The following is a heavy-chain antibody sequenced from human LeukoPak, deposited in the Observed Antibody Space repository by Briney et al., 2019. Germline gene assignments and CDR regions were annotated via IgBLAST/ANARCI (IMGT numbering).Heavy chain of an antibody. V-gene: IGHV4-38-2*02. CDR1: GYSISSGYY. CDR3: ARVAAGIGFFQH. D-gene: IGHD6-13*01. J-gene: IGHJ1*01. Sequence: SETLSLTCIVSGYSISSGYYWGWIRQPPGKGLEWIGNIHHSGSTHYNPSLKSRVTISVDTSKNHLSLKLSSVTAADTAVYYCARVAAGIGFFQHWGQGTLVTVSS. CDR2: IHHSGST.